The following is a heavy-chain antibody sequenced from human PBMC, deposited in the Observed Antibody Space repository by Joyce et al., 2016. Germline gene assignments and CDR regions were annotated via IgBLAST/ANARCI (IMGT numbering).Heavy chain of an antibody. V-gene: IGHV1-18*01. D-gene: IGHD5-12*01. J-gene: IGHJ4*02. Sequence: QVRLVQSGPEVKRPGASVKVACKTSGYSFTNYGVSWVRQAPGHGLEGMGGISAYKGHTKFRQNFQDRITMTADTSTGTFYMELKNLRSDDTALYYCTRDRGTYGAYEPPFARYFDYWGQGTLVTVSS. CDR3: TRDRGTYGAYEPPFARYFDY. CDR2: ISAYKGHT. CDR1: GYSFTNYG.